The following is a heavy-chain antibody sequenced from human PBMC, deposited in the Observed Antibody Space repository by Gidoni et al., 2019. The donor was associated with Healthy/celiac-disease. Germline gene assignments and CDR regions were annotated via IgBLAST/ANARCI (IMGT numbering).Heavy chain of an antibody. V-gene: IGHV4-31*03. CDR2: IYYSGST. CDR1: GCSISSGCYY. CDR3: ARDHASCSSTSCYSGEVDY. Sequence: QVQLQESGPGLVKPSQTLSLTCTVSGCSISSGCYYWSWIRQHPGKGLEWIGYIYYSGSTYYNPSLKSRVTISVDTSKNQFSLKLSSVTAADTAGYYCARDHASCSSTSCYSGEVDYWGQGTLVTVSS. J-gene: IGHJ4*02. D-gene: IGHD2-2*02.